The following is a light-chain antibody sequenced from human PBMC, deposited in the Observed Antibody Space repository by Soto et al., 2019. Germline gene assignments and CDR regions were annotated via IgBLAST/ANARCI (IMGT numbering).Light chain of an antibody. V-gene: IGKV3-20*01. CDR2: GAS. CDR3: QQYGSSPEIS. Sequence: DIVLTQSPGTLSLSPGERATLSCRASQTISDNYLAWYQQKPGQSPRLLISGASIRAPGIPDRFSGSGSETDFTLTISRLEPKDFAFYYCQQYGSSPEISFGPGTKVDIK. J-gene: IGKJ3*01. CDR1: QTISDNY.